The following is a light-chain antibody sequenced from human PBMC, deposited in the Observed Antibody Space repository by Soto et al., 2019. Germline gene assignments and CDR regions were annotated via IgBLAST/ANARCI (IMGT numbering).Light chain of an antibody. CDR1: QGISSY. J-gene: IGKJ5*01. CDR2: AAS. CDR3: QQYYSTLIT. V-gene: IGKV1-8*01. Sequence: AIRMTQSPSSLSASTGDRVTITCRASQGISSYLAWYQQKPGKAPKLLIYAASTLQSGVPSRFSGSGSGTDFTLTISCLQSEDFATYYCQQYYSTLITFGQGTRL.